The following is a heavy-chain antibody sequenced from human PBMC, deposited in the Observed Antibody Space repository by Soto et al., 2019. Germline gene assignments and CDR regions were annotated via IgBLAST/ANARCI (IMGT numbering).Heavy chain of an antibody. Sequence: ASVKVSCKASGYTFTSYYMHWVRQAPGQGLEWMGIINPSGGSTSYAQKFQGRVTMTRDTSTSTVYMELSSLRSEDTAVYYCARDPETLPDQRPNFDYWGQGTLVTVSS. V-gene: IGHV1-46*03. CDR2: INPSGGST. CDR1: GYTFTSYY. CDR3: ARDPETLPDQRPNFDY. J-gene: IGHJ4*02. D-gene: IGHD2-2*01.